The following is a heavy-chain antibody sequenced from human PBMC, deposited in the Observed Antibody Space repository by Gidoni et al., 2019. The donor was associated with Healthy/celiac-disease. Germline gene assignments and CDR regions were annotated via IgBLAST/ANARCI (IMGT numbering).Heavy chain of an antibody. CDR1: GFTFSSYG. J-gene: IGHJ5*02. CDR2: ISYDGSNK. CDR3: AKEEIGAFDP. V-gene: IGHV3-30*18. D-gene: IGHD3-3*01. Sequence: QVQLVESGGGVVQPGRSLRLSCAASGFTFSSYGMHWVRQAPGKGLEWVAVISYDGSNKYYADSVKGRFTISRDNSKNTLYLQMNSLRAEDTAVYYCAKEEIGAFDPWGQGTLVTVSS.